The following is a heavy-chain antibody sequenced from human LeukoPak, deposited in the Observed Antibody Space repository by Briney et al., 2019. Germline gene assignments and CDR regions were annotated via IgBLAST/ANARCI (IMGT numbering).Heavy chain of an antibody. J-gene: IGHJ5*02. CDR1: GFTFSSYA. CDR2: ISGSGGST. CDR3: ARDPSYCSSTSCYGQYNWFDP. V-gene: IGHV3-23*01. D-gene: IGHD2-2*01. Sequence: GGSLRLSCAASGFTFSSYAMSWVRQAPGKGLEWVSAISGSGGSTYYADSVKGRFTISRDNAKNSLYLQMNSLRAEDTAVYYCARDPSYCSSTSCYGQYNWFDPWGQGTLVTVSS.